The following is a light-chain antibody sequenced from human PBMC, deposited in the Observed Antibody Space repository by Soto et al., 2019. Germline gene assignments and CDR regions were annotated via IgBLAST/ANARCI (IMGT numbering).Light chain of an antibody. CDR3: QQYNNWPFS. Sequence: SPGERATLSCRAGQGVTTNFAWYKQKSGQSPRLLIYDVSIRATGVPARFSGTGSETDFTLTISGLQSEDSAVYFCQQYNNWPFSFGQGTRLEIK. J-gene: IGKJ5*01. CDR2: DVS. V-gene: IGKV3-15*01. CDR1: QGVTTN.